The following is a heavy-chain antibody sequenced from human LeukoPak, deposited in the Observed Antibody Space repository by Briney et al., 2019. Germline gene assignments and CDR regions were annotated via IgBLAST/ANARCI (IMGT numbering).Heavy chain of an antibody. CDR2: INHSGST. V-gene: IGHV4-38-2*02. CDR3: ARHGIAARVYYYYMDV. J-gene: IGHJ6*03. D-gene: IGHD6-6*01. Sequence: PSETLSLTCTVSGYSISSNYYWGWIRQPPGKGLEWIGEINHSGSTNYNPSLKSRVTISVDTSKNQFSLKLSSVTAADTTVYYCARHGIAARVYYYYMDVWGKGTTVTVSS. CDR1: GYSISSNYY.